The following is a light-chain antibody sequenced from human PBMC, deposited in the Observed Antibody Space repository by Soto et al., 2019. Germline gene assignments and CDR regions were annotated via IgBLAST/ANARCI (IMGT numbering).Light chain of an antibody. CDR1: QSVSSN. J-gene: IGKJ1*01. Sequence: EIVMTQSPATLSMSLGERATLSCRASQSVSSNLAWYQQKPGQAPRLLIYGASTRATGIPARFSGSGSGTEFTLTISSLQSEDFAAYYCQHYNDWPTFGQGTKVDIK. CDR2: GAS. V-gene: IGKV3-15*01. CDR3: QHYNDWPT.